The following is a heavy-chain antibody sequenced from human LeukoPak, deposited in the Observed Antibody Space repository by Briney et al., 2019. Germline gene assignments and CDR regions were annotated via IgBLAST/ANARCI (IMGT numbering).Heavy chain of an antibody. CDR3: ARDLSGSGSYYPRVGEFDP. J-gene: IGHJ5*02. D-gene: IGHD3-10*01. CDR2: INHSGST. CDR1: GGSISSYY. V-gene: IGHV4-34*01. Sequence: SETLSLTCTVSGGSISSYYWSWIRQPPGKGLEWIGQINHSGSTNYNPSLKSRVTISVDTSKNQFSLKLSSVTAADTAVYYCARDLSGSGSYYPRVGEFDPWGQGTLVTVSS.